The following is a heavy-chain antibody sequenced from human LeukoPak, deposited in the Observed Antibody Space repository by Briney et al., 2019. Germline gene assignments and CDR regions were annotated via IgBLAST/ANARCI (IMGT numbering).Heavy chain of an antibody. CDR3: ARAQGSKMVRGALFNFDY. CDR2: IYYSGST. CDR1: GDSISSFH. J-gene: IGHJ4*02. D-gene: IGHD3-10*01. Sequence: PSETLSLTCTVSGDSISSFHWNWIRQPAGKGLEWIGSIYYSGSTYYNPSLKSRVTISVDTSKNQFSLKLSSVTAADTAVYYCARAQGSKMVRGALFNFDYWGQGTLVTVSS. V-gene: IGHV4-59*01.